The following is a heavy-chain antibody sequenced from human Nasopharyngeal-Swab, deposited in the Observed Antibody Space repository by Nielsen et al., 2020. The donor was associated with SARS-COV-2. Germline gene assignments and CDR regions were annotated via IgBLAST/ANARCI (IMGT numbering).Heavy chain of an antibody. V-gene: IGHV1-8*01. J-gene: IGHJ5*02. CDR3: ASTGFLNWFDP. D-gene: IGHD1-14*01. Sequence: ASVKVSCKASGYTFTSYDINWVRQATGQGFEWLGWINPNSGITFYAEKFQGRVAMTRDTSMSTAYLELNSLRSDDTAVYYCASTGFLNWFDPWGQGTLVTVSS. CDR1: GYTFTSYD. CDR2: INPNSGIT.